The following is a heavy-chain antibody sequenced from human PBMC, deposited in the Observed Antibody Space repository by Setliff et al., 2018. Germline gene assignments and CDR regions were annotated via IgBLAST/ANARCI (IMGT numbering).Heavy chain of an antibody. CDR2: INPGLGIL. CDR3: ARHSGRYYVPGTFDS. Sequence: ASVKVSCKASGYTFSDYYIHWVRQAPGQGLEWMGWINPGLGILDYAQKFQGRVTMTRDTSTSTAYMELSSLRSDDTAIYFCARHSGRYYVPGTFDSWGQGTLVTVSS. D-gene: IGHD1-26*01. CDR1: GYTFSDYY. J-gene: IGHJ4*02. V-gene: IGHV1-2*02.